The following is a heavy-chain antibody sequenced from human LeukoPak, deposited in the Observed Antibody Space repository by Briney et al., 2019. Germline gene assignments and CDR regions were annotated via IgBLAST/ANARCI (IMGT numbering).Heavy chain of an antibody. CDR3: ARGGRPDY. V-gene: IGHV3-30-3*01. D-gene: IGHD3-10*01. Sequence: GGSLRLSCAASGFTFSSYAMDWVRQAPGKGLEWVTVISYDGSNKYYADSVKGRFTISRDNAKNSLYLQMSSLRAEDTAVYYCARGGRPDYWGQGTLVTVSS. J-gene: IGHJ4*02. CDR2: ISYDGSNK. CDR1: GFTFSSYA.